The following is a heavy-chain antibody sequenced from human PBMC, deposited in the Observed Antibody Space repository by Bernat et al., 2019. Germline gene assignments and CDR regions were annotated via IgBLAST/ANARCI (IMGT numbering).Heavy chain of an antibody. J-gene: IGHJ5*01. Sequence: QVQLLQSGTDVKKPGASLRVSCKASGYTFINYGITWVRQAPGQGLEWMGWINPYNGNTNYAQTVQGRVTMTTDTSTSTAYMEMTSIRSDDTAVYYCAAAPSQVPAANIWFDPWGQGTLVTVSS. V-gene: IGHV1-18*01. D-gene: IGHD2-2*01. CDR3: AAAPSQVPAANIWFDP. CDR1: GYTFINYG. CDR2: INPYNGNT.